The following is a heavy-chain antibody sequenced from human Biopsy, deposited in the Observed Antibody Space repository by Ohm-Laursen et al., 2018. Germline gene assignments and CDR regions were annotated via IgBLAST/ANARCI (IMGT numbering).Heavy chain of an antibody. CDR2: IYYSGNT. CDR3: ARVRVWADSEGTFDP. J-gene: IGHJ3*01. Sequence: GTLSLTCIVSGGSINNFYWSWIRQPPGKGLEWIGIIYYSGNTKYNPSLKSRVTISVDTFRNQFSLKLSSVTAADTAVYYCARVRVWADSEGTFDPWGQGTMVTVSS. V-gene: IGHV4-59*01. D-gene: IGHD1-26*01. CDR1: GGSINNFY.